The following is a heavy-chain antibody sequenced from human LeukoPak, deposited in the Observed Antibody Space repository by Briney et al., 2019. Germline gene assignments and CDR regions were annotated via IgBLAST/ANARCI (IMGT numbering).Heavy chain of an antibody. Sequence: GGSLRLSCAASGFTFSSYSMNWVRQAPGKGLEWVSYISSSSSTIYYADSVKGRFTISRDNAKNSLYLQMNSLRAEDTAVYYCARGGAGDPFDYWGQGTLVTVSS. D-gene: IGHD3-10*01. V-gene: IGHV3-48*01. CDR2: ISSSSSTI. CDR1: GFTFSSYS. CDR3: ARGGAGDPFDY. J-gene: IGHJ4*02.